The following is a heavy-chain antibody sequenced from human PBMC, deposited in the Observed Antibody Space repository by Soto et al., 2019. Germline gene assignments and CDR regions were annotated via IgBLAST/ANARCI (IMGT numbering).Heavy chain of an antibody. CDR2: IIPILGIA. CDR3: AREQVILGTYGMDV. Sequence: QVQLVQSGAEVKKPGSSVKVSCKASGGTFSSYTISWVRQAPGQGLEWMGRIIPILGIADYAQKFQGRVTITADTSTSPAYMELHSLRSEDTAVYYCAREQVILGTYGMDVWGQGTTVTVSS. D-gene: IGHD2-15*01. J-gene: IGHJ6*02. V-gene: IGHV1-69*08. CDR1: GGTFSSYT.